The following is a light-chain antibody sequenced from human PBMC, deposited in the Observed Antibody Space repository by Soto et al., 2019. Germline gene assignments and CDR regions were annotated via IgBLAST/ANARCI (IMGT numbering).Light chain of an antibody. CDR3: HQYASSFGT. V-gene: IGKV3-20*01. J-gene: IGKJ1*01. CDR1: QSVGHMF. CDR2: DAY. Sequence: EIVLTQSPDTLSLSPGDRATLSCRASQSVGHMFLAWFQQKPGQAPRLLIFDAYRWATGIPDRFSGSGSGTNFALTISRLEPEDFALYYCHQYASSFGTFGQGTKVDI.